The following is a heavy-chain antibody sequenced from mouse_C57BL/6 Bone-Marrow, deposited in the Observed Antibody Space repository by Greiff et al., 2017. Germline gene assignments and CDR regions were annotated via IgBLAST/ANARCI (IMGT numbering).Heavy chain of an antibody. Sequence: VQLQQPGAELVMPGASVKLSCKASGYTFTSYWMHWVKQRPGQGLEWIGEIDPSDSYTNYNQKFKGKSTLTVDKSSSTAYMQLSSLTSEDSAVYYCARSGDYDWFAYWGQGTLVTGSA. CDR1: GYTFTSYW. CDR2: IDPSDSYT. V-gene: IGHV1-69*01. J-gene: IGHJ3*01. D-gene: IGHD2-4*01. CDR3: ARSGDYDWFAY.